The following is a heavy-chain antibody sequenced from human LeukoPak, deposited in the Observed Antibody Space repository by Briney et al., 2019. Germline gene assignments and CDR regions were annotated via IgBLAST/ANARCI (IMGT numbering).Heavy chain of an antibody. CDR2: IGGSGDDR. J-gene: IGHJ4*02. D-gene: IGHD3-10*01. V-gene: IGHV3-23*01. CDR3: AKATRGDY. CDR1: GFTFSTNA. Sequence: GGSLRLSCAASGFTFSTNAMSWVRQAPGKGLEWVSGIGGSGDDRYYADSVKGRFTISRDNTKNTLYLQMHSLRAEDTALYYCAKATRGDYWGQGTLVTVSS.